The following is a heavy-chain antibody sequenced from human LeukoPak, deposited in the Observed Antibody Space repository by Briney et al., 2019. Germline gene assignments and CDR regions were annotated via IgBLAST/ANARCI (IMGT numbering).Heavy chain of an antibody. V-gene: IGHV4-34*01. D-gene: IGHD3-22*01. CDR2: INHSGST. Sequence: SETLSLTCAVYGVSFSGYYWSWIRQPPGKGLEWIGEINHSGSTNYNPSLKSRVTISVDTSKNQFSLKLSSVTAADTAVYYCARGITMIVVVILYNWFDPWGQGTLVTVSS. CDR1: GVSFSGYY. J-gene: IGHJ5*02. CDR3: ARGITMIVVVILYNWFDP.